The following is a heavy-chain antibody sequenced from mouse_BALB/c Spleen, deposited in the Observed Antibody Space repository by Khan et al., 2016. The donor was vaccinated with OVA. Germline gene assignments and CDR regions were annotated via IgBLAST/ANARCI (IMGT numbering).Heavy chain of an antibody. Sequence: QIQLVQSGAELVRPGASVKLSCKTSGYIFTSYWIHWVKQRSGQGLEWFARIYPGTDNTYYNEKLKDKVTLTADKSSSTVYMQLSSLKSEDSAVFFCASEEALYYFDYWGQGTTLTVSS. V-gene: IGHV1-76*01. CDR2: IYPGTDNT. D-gene: IGHD3-2*02. CDR1: GYIFTSYW. J-gene: IGHJ2*01. CDR3: ASEEALYYFDY.